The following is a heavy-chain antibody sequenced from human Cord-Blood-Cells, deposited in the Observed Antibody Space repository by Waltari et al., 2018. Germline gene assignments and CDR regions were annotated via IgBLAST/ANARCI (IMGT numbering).Heavy chain of an antibody. CDR1: GFTFDDYA. J-gene: IGHJ4*02. Sequence: EVQLVESGGGLVQPGRSLRLSCAASGFTFDDYAMHWGRQAPGKGRVWVSGISWNSGSIGDADSVKGRFTISRDNAKNSLYLQMNSLRAEDTALYYCAKARYSYGYEFDYWGQGTLVTVSS. CDR2: ISWNSGSI. D-gene: IGHD5-18*01. CDR3: AKARYSYGYEFDY. V-gene: IGHV3-9*01.